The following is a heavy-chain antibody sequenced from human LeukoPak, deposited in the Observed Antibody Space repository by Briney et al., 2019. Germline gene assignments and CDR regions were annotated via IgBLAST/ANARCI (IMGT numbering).Heavy chain of an antibody. J-gene: IGHJ4*02. CDR1: GFRFDDYT. CDR2: ITWDGFTT. Sequence: GGSLRLSCAASGFRFDDYTMHWVRQAPGQSLEWVSLITWDGFTTSYADSVKGRFTISRDNSKKSLSLHMNNLKTEDTALYYCALIQPFDDWGQGTLVTVSS. CDR3: ALIQPFDD. V-gene: IGHV3-43*01. D-gene: IGHD3-16*01.